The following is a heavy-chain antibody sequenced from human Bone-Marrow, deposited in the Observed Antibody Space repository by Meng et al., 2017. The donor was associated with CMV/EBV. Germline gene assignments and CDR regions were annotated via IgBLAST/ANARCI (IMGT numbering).Heavy chain of an antibody. CDR2: INHSGST. Sequence: SETLSLTCAVYGGSFSGYYWSWIRQPPGKGLEWIGEINHSGSTNYNPSLKSRVTISVDTSKNQFSLKLSAVTAADTAVYYCARGSVLRFLEWLLPLWDDGMDVWGQGTTVTVSS. D-gene: IGHD3-3*01. CDR3: ARGSVLRFLEWLLPLWDDGMDV. J-gene: IGHJ6*02. V-gene: IGHV4-34*01. CDR1: GGSFSGYY.